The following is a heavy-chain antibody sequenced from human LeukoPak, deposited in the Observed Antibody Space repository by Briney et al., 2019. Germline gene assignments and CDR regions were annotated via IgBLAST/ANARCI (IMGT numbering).Heavy chain of an antibody. V-gene: IGHV4-4*07. CDR2: IYPIRCT. CDR1: VCCIHSYY. CDR3: ASSYSGSTVRAYYFDY. J-gene: IGHJ4*02. Sequence: SYTLSLTYLDSVCCIHSYYRLWIRPPAPRGLAWIGRIYPIRCTNYNHSLPNRFTMSVDTSKNQFFLKLSSVTAADTAVYYCASSYSGSTVRAYYFDYWGQGTLVTVSS. D-gene: IGHD1-26*01.